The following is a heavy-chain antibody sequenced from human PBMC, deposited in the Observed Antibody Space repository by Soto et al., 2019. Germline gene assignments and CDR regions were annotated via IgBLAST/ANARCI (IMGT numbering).Heavy chain of an antibody. CDR3: ARDSPQDIAARRGNYYYGMDV. D-gene: IGHD6-6*01. CDR1: GGSISSYY. CDR2: IYTSGST. J-gene: IGHJ6*02. V-gene: IGHV4-4*07. Sequence: KPSETLSLTCTVSGGSISSYYWSWIRRPAGKGLEWIGRIYTSGSTNYNPSLKSRVTMSVDTSKNQFSLKLSSVTAADTAVYYCARDSPQDIAARRGNYYYGMDVWGQGTTVTVSS.